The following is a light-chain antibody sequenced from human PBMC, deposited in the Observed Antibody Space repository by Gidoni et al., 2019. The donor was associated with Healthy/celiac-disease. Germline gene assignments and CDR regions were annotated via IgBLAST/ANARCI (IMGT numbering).Light chain of an antibody. CDR2: DAS. Sequence: EIVLTQSPATLSLSPGERATLSCRASQSVSSYLAWYHQKPGQAPRLLIYDASNRATGIPARFSGSGSGTGFTLTISSLEPEDFAVYYCHQRSNWPYTFGQGTKLEIK. CDR3: HQRSNWPYT. J-gene: IGKJ2*01. V-gene: IGKV3-11*01. CDR1: QSVSSY.